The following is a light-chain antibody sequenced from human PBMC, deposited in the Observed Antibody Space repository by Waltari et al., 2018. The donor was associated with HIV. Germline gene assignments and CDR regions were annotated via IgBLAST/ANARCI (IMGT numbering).Light chain of an antibody. CDR2: EVT. J-gene: IGLJ1*01. V-gene: IGLV2-23*02. CDR3: CSCPRSGIRYV. CDR1: SSNVGSDYL. Sequence: QSALTQPASVSGSPGQSITISCTGTSSNVGSDYLVSWYQQHPGEAPKLIIYEVTKRPSVVSNRFSGSKSGNTASLTISGLQAEDEADYYCCSCPRSGIRYVFGTGTKVTVL.